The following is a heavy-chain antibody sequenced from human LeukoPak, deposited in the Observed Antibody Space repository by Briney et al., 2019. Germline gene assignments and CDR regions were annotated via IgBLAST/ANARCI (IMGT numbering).Heavy chain of an antibody. CDR3: ARASTMIVVVITTEPDAFDI. J-gene: IGHJ3*02. CDR2: IYHSGST. D-gene: IGHD3-22*01. V-gene: IGHV4-38-2*02. CDR1: GYSISSGYY. Sequence: SETLSLTCTVSGYSISSGYYWGWIRQPPGKGLEWIGYIYHSGSTYYNPSLKSRVTISVDRSKNQFSLKLSSVTAADTAVYYCARASTMIVVVITTEPDAFDIWGQGTMVTVSS.